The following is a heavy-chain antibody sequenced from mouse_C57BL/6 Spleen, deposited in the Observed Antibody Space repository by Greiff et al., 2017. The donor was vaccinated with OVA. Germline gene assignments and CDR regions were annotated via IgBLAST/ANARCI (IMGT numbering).Heavy chain of an antibody. V-gene: IGHV1-18*01. Sequence: EVQLQQSGPELVKPGASVKIPCKASGYTFTDYNMDWVKQSHGKSLEWIGDINPNNGGTIYNQKFKGKATLTADKSSSTAYMELRSLTSEDTAVYYCARSVITTVVEAFDYWGQGTTLTVSS. J-gene: IGHJ2*01. CDR3: ARSVITTVVEAFDY. CDR2: INPNNGGT. D-gene: IGHD1-1*01. CDR1: GYTFTDYN.